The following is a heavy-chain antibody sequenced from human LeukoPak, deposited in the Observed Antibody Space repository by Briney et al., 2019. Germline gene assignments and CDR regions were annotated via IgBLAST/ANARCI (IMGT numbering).Heavy chain of an antibody. CDR2: INSDGSST. Sequence: PGGSLRLSCAASGFTFSSYWMHWFSQAPGKGLVWVARINSDGSSTNYADSVKGRFTISRDNAKSTLYLQMNSLRAEDTAVYYCARLTPPFDYWGPGTLVTVSS. D-gene: IGHD3-16*01. V-gene: IGHV3-74*01. J-gene: IGHJ4*02. CDR1: GFTFSSYW. CDR3: ARLTPPFDY.